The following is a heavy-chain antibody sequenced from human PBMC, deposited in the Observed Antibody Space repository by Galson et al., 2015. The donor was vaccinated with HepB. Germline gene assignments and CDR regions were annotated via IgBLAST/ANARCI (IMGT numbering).Heavy chain of an antibody. CDR1: GYSFTSYW. Sequence: QSGAEVKKPGESLRISCKGSGYSFTSYWISWVRQMPGKGLEWMGRIDPSDSYTNYSPSFQGHVTISADKSISTAYLQWSSLKASDTAMYYCASTTGYSSSWYVLDVWGQGTTVTVSS. J-gene: IGHJ6*02. V-gene: IGHV5-10-1*01. D-gene: IGHD6-13*01. CDR3: ASTTGYSSSWYVLDV. CDR2: IDPSDSYT.